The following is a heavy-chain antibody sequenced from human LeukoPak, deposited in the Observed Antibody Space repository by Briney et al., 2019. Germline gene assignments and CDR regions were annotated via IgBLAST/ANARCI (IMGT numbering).Heavy chain of an antibody. Sequence: GGSLRLSCAASGFTFSSYYMSWVRQAPGKGLEWVANIKQDGSEKQYVDSVKGRFTISRDNVKNSLYLQMNSLRVEDTAVYYCARAGRHDYGDYGWNYWGRGTLVTVSS. D-gene: IGHD4-17*01. J-gene: IGHJ4*02. CDR1: GFTFSSYY. V-gene: IGHV3-7*01. CDR3: ARAGRHDYGDYGWNY. CDR2: IKQDGSEK.